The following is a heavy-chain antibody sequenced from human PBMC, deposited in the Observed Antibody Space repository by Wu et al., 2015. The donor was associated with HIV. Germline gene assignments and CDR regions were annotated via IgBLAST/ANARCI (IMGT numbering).Heavy chain of an antibody. J-gene: IGHJ6*02. V-gene: IGHV1-69*14. CDR2: IIPISDTT. Sequence: QLVQSGAEVKKSGSSVKVSCRASGGTFRNHAITWVRQAPGQGLEWMGRIIPISDTTNYAQRFQGRVTITADKPTNTAYMELSSLRSDDTAVYFCARGSIIDMSTASYYYYVMDVWGQGTTVTVSS. CDR3: ARGSIIDMSTASYYYYVMDV. CDR1: GGTFRNHA. D-gene: IGHD5-24*01.